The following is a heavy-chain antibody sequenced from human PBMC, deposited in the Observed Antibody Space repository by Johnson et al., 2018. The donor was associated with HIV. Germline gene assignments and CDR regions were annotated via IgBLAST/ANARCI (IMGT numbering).Heavy chain of an antibody. CDR2: IKSKTDGGTT. CDR3: TMCITMIVVVTTDAFDI. D-gene: IGHD3-22*01. V-gene: IGHV3-15*01. Sequence: VQLVESGGGLIKPGGSLRLSCAASGVTFSNAWMSWVRQAPGKGLEWVGRIKSKTDGGTTDYATPVKGRFTISRDDSKNTLYPQMNSLKTEDTTVYYCTMCITMIVVVTTDAFDIWGQGTMVTVSS. CDR1: GVTFSNAW. J-gene: IGHJ3*02.